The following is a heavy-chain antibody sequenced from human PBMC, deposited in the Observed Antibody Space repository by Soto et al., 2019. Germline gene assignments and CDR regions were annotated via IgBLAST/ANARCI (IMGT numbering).Heavy chain of an antibody. CDR1: GGTFSKNT. Sequence: SVKVSCKASGGTFSKNTISWVRQAPGQGLEWMGGIMPVFGRPNYAQKFQGRVTITADEYTRTAYMELSRLKSDDTAVYYCARQFDYDTSGYYYAYWGQGTQVTVSS. J-gene: IGHJ4*02. V-gene: IGHV1-69*13. CDR2: IMPVFGRP. D-gene: IGHD3-22*01. CDR3: ARQFDYDTSGYYYAY.